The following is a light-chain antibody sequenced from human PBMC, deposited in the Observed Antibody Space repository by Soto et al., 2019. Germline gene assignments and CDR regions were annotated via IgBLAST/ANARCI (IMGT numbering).Light chain of an antibody. CDR3: QNYNSALRIT. CDR2: AAS. V-gene: IGKV1-27*01. Sequence: DIQMTQSPSSLSASVGDRVTITCRASQGISNYLAWYQQKPGKVPKLLIYAASTLQSGVPSRFSGSGSGTDFTLTISSLQPEDVATYYWQNYNSALRITFGQGTRLEIK. CDR1: QGISNY. J-gene: IGKJ5*01.